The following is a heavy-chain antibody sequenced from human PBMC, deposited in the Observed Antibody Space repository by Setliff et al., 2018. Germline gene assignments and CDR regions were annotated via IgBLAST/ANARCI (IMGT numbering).Heavy chain of an antibody. Sequence: SVKVSCKASGGSFSSNQFIWVRQAPGQGLELMGGIIPAFTTASYAPKFNDRLRITAXXXTXXXXXXXXXXRSDDTAIYFCARHSGRYYVPGTFDSWGQGTLVTVSS. CDR1: GGSFSSNQ. CDR2: IIPAFTTA. J-gene: IGHJ4*02. D-gene: IGHD3-22*01. CDR3: ARHSGRYYVPGTFDS. V-gene: IGHV1-69*13.